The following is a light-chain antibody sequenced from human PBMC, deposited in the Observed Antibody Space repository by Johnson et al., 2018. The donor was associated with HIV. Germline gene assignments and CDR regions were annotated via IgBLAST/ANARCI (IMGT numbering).Light chain of an antibody. CDR1: SSNIGNNY. CDR3: GTWDSSLGTYV. V-gene: IGLV1-51*01. Sequence: QSVLTQPPSVSAAPGQKVTISCSGSSSNIGNNYVSWYQQLPGTAPKLLIYDNNQRPSGIPDRFSGSQSGTSATLGITGLQTGDEADYYCGTWDSSLGTYVSGRGTEAT. J-gene: IGLJ1*01. CDR2: DNN.